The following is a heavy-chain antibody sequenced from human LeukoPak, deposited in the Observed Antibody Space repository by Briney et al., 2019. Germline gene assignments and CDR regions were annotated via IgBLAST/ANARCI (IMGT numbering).Heavy chain of an antibody. D-gene: IGHD6-13*01. CDR2: INPNSGNT. Sequence: ASVKVSCKASGYTFTSYDINWVRQATGQGLEWMGWINPNSGNTGYAQKFQGRVTMTRNTSISTAYMELSSLRSEDTAVYYCARSGHSSSWYYYYYYGMDVWGQGTTVTVSS. CDR3: ARSGHSSSWYYYYYYGMDV. CDR1: GYTFTSYD. J-gene: IGHJ6*02. V-gene: IGHV1-8*01.